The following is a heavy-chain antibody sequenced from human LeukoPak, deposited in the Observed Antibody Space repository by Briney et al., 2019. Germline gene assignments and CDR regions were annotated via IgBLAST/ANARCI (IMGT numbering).Heavy chain of an antibody. V-gene: IGHV3-11*01. Sequence: PGGSLRLSCAASGFTFSDYYMSWIGKAPGKGLEGVPYISSSGSTIYYADSVKGRFTISRDNAKNSLYLQMNSLRAEDTAVYYCARDGVAVAATRGYYFDYWGQGTLVTVSS. CDR3: ARDGVAVAATRGYYFDY. CDR1: GFTFSDYY. CDR2: ISSSGSTI. J-gene: IGHJ4*02. D-gene: IGHD6-19*01.